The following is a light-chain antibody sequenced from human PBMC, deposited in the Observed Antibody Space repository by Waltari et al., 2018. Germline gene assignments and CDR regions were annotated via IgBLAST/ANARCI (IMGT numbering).Light chain of an antibody. CDR3: QQTFSLET. J-gene: IGKJ1*01. CDR1: QNVGDY. CDR2: TTS. V-gene: IGKV1-39*01. Sequence: IQMTQSPSSLAASVGDRVTITCRPSQNVGDYLNWYQQKSGKAPRLLIYTTSILQSGVPSRFSGSGSGTDFSLIINGLQPEDFATYYCQQTFSLETFGQGTKVEIK.